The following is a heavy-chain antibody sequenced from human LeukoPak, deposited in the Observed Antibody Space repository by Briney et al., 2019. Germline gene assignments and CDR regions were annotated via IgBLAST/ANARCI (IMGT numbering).Heavy chain of an antibody. CDR1: GFTFDDYG. Sequence: GGSLRLSCAASGFTFDDYGMSWVRQAPGKGPEGVSGINWNRGTIGYADSVKGRFTVSRDNAKNSLYLQMNSLRAEDTALYHGARGSSRYYYYGMDVWGQGTTVTVSS. CDR3: ARGSSRYYYYGMDV. J-gene: IGHJ6*02. V-gene: IGHV3-20*01. CDR2: INWNRGTI. D-gene: IGHD3-9*01.